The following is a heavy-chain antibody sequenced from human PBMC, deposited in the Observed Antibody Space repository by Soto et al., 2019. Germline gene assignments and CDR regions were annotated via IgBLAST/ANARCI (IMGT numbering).Heavy chain of an antibody. Sequence: SETLSLTCTVSGGSISSYYWSWIRQPPGKGLEWIGYIYYSGSTNYNPSLKSRVTISVDTSKNQFSLKLSSVTAADTAVYFCAAGEASSRNLAPDYLDFWGQGTMVTVSS. CDR3: AAGEASSRNLAPDYLDF. D-gene: IGHD6-13*01. J-gene: IGHJ4*02. V-gene: IGHV4-59*01. CDR2: IYYSGST. CDR1: GGSISSYY.